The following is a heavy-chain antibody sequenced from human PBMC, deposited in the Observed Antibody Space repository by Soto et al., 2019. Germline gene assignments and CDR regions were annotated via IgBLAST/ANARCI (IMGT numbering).Heavy chain of an antibody. Sequence: QVQLVQSGAEVKKPGASVKVSCKASGYTFTSYDINWVRQATGQGLEWMGWMNPNSGNPGYAQKFQGRVTMTRNTSISTAYMELSSLRSEDTAVYYCARLELYYYGSGSYYKPYYYYMDVWGKGTTVTVSS. J-gene: IGHJ6*03. CDR1: GYTFTSYD. CDR3: ARLELYYYGSGSYYKPYYYYMDV. V-gene: IGHV1-8*01. D-gene: IGHD3-10*01. CDR2: MNPNSGNP.